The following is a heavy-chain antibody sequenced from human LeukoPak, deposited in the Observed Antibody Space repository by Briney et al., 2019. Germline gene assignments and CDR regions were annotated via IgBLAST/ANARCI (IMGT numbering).Heavy chain of an antibody. J-gene: IGHJ4*02. CDR3: TRGPVETTAGFE. D-gene: IGHD1-26*01. CDR2: IFASGTT. Sequence: SETLSLTCMVFGTSISSSNSYRWSWVRQPAGKGLEWIGRIFASGTTNYNPSLKSRATMSVDTPNNQFSLRLSSVTAADTAVYYCTRGPVETTAGFEWCRGTLVTVSA. CDR1: GTSISSSNSYR. V-gene: IGHV4-4*07.